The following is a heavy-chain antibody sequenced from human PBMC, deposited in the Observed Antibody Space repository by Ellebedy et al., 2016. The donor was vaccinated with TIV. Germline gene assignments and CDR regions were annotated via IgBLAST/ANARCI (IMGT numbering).Heavy chain of an antibody. CDR2: IKQDGSEK. CDR3: ARGQWLGRAYYFDS. V-gene: IGHV3-7*01. CDR1: GFTFSNYW. J-gene: IGHJ4*02. Sequence: GGSLRLTCGTSGFTFSNYWMTWVRQAPGKGLEWVANIKQDGSEKYYVDSVKGRFSISRDNTKNSLYLQMNSLTDEDTAVYYCARGQWLGRAYYFDSWGQGTLVTVSS. D-gene: IGHD6-19*01.